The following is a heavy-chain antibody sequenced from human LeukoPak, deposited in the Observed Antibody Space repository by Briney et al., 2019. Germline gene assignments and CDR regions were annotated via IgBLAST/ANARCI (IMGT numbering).Heavy chain of an antibody. CDR3: ASLHYVHPNWFDP. J-gene: IGHJ5*02. Sequence: PSETLSLTCSVSGASITSGNFYWAWIRQAPGKPLEWIGEIDYTWSAHYNAALKSRVTISADTSKNQFSLRVTSVTAADSAVYFCASLHYVHPNWFDPWGQGTLVIVSS. CDR2: IDYTWSA. V-gene: IGHV4-39*01. CDR1: GASITSGNFY. D-gene: IGHD3-16*01.